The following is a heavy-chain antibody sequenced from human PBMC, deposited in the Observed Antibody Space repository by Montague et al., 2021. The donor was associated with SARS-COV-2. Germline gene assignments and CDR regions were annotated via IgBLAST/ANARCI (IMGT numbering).Heavy chain of an antibody. CDR1: RDSISSHNYF. D-gene: IGHD3-10*01. J-gene: IGHJ3*02. V-gene: IGHV4-39*07. CDR2: VDYSGLT. Sequence: SETLSLTCTVSRDSISSHNYFWAWLRQPPGKGLEWIGSVDYSGLTFYNPSLESRVTISVDTSKKQCSLKVNSVTAADTAVYYCAKDGEALAWGTFDIWGQGTMVTVSS. CDR3: AKDGEALAWGTFDI.